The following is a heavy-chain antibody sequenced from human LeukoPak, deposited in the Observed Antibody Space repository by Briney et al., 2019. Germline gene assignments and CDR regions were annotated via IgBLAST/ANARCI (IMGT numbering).Heavy chain of an antibody. D-gene: IGHD3-16*01. J-gene: IGHJ4*02. Sequence: GGSLRLSCAASGFTVSSNYMSWVRQAPGKGLEWVSVIYSGGGTYYADSVRGRFTISRDNSKNTLYLQMNGLRAEDTAVYYCARGEGVWYFDYWGQGTLVTVSS. CDR2: IYSGGGT. CDR1: GFTVSSNY. V-gene: IGHV3-66*01. CDR3: ARGEGVWYFDY.